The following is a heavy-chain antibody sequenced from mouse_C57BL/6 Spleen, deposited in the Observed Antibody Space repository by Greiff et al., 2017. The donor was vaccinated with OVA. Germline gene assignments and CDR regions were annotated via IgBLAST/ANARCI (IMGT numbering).Heavy chain of an antibody. D-gene: IGHD2-3*01. CDR2: ISSGGSYT. J-gene: IGHJ3*01. Sequence: EVHLVESGGDLVKPGGSLKLSCAASGFTFSSYGMSWVRQTPDKRLEWVATISSGGSYTYYPDSVKGRFTISRDNAKNTLYLQMSSLKSEDTAMYYCARHDGYYDYWGQGTLVTVSA. CDR3: ARHDGYYDY. CDR1: GFTFSSYG. V-gene: IGHV5-6*01.